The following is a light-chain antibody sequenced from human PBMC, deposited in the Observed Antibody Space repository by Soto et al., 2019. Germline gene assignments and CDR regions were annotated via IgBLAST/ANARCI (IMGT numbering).Light chain of an antibody. J-gene: IGLJ1*01. CDR2: EVS. V-gene: IGLV2-14*01. CDR3: SSYTSSSTVV. Sequence: QSVLTQPASVSGSPGQSITISCTGTNNDVGGYNYVSWYQQHPGKAPKFLIYEVSNRPSGVSSRFSGSKSGNTASLTISGLQAEDEADYYCSSYTSSSTVVLGTGTKVTVL. CDR1: NNDVGGYNY.